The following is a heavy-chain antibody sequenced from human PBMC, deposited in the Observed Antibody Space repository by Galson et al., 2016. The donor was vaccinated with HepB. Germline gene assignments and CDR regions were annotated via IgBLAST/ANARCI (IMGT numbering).Heavy chain of an antibody. D-gene: IGHD4/OR15-4a*01. CDR2: IIPIFGTA. CDR1: GGTFSSYG. J-gene: IGHJ6*02. Sequence: SVKVSCKASGGTFSSYGISWVRQAPGQGLEWMGGIIPIFGTANYGQKFQGGVTINADTSTSTVYMEMSSLRSEDTAVYYCARRGFDYGSHSGSLDYYYYGMDVWGQGTTVTVSS. CDR3: ARRGFDYGSHSGSLDYYYYGMDV. V-gene: IGHV1-69*06.